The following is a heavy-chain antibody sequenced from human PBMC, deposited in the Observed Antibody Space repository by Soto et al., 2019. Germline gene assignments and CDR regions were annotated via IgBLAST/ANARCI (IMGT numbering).Heavy chain of an antibody. CDR3: ARAFTIFGVVVTYYFDY. J-gene: IGHJ4*02. CDR2: IYYSGST. Sequence: SETLSLTCTVSGGSVSSGSYYWSWIRQPPGKGLEWMGYIYYSGSTNYNPSLKSRVTISVDTSKNQFSLKLSSVTAADTAVYYCARAFTIFGVVVTYYFDYWGQGTLVTVSS. V-gene: IGHV4-61*01. D-gene: IGHD3-3*01. CDR1: GGSVSSGSYY.